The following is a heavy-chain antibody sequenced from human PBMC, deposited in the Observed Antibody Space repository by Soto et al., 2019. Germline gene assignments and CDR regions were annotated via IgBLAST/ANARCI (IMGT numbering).Heavy chain of an antibody. CDR1: GGSISSGGYY. V-gene: IGHV4-31*03. Sequence: SETLSLTCTVSGGSISSGGYYWSWIRQHPGKGLEWVGYIYYSGSTYYNPSLKSRVTISVDASKNQFSLKLSSVTAADTAVYYCARVAAAGTPLYWDYYMDVWGKGTTVTVSS. D-gene: IGHD6-13*01. J-gene: IGHJ6*03. CDR2: IYYSGST. CDR3: ARVAAAGTPLYWDYYMDV.